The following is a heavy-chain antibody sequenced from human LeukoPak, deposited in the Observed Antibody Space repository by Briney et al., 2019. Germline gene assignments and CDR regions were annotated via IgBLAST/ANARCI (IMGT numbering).Heavy chain of an antibody. CDR2: IYYSGTT. CDR3: ARDEYRIAAADTYYYYGMDV. J-gene: IGHJ6*02. D-gene: IGHD6-13*01. V-gene: IGHV4-59*12. Sequence: SETLSLTCTGSGGSISSYYWSWIRQPPGKGLGWIGYIYYSGTTNYNPSLKRRVTISVDTSKNQFSLKLSSVTAADTAVYYCARDEYRIAAADTYYYYGMDVWGQGTTVTVSS. CDR1: GGSISSYY.